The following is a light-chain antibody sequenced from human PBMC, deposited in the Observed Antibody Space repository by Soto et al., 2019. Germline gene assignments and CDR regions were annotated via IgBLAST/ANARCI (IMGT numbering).Light chain of an antibody. J-gene: IGLJ2*01. CDR2: EGS. CDR3: CSYAGSSTVV. V-gene: IGLV2-23*01. CDR1: SSDVGSYNL. Sequence: QSALTQPASVSGSPGQSITISCTGTSSDVGSYNLVSWYQQHPGKAPKLMIYEGSKRPSAVSNRVSGSKSGNTASLTISGLQAEDEADYYCCSYAGSSTVVFGGGTKLTVL.